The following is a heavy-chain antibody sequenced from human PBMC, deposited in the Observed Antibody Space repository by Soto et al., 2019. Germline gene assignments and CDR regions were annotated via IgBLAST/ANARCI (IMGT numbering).Heavy chain of an antibody. V-gene: IGHV4-59*01. CDR2: IYYSGST. D-gene: IGHD3-9*01. Sequence: SETLSLTCTVSGGSISSYYWSWIRQPPGKGLEWIGYIYYSGSTNYNPSLKSRVTISVDTSKNQFSLKLSFVTAADTAVYYCARMASYDILRPWGQGTLVTVSS. CDR3: ARMASYDILRP. CDR1: GGSISSYY. J-gene: IGHJ5*02.